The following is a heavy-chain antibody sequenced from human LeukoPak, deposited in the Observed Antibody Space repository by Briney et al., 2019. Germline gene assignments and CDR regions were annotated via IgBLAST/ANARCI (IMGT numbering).Heavy chain of an antibody. CDR3: AKKAAPVSAIRAGFDY. D-gene: IGHD2-21*01. CDR2: ISHDGITN. V-gene: IGHV3-30*18. Sequence: GGSLRLSCSASGFTFTNYGMHWVRQAPGKGLEWVAVISHDGITNYYADSVKGRFTVSRDNSENTLYLQMNSLRPDDTAVYYCAKKAAPVSAIRAGFDYWGQGTLVTVSS. CDR1: GFTFTNYG. J-gene: IGHJ4*02.